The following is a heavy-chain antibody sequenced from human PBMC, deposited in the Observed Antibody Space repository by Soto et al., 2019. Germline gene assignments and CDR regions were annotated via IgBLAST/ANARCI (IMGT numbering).Heavy chain of an antibody. D-gene: IGHD3-22*01. CDR1: GFTFSTHE. CDR3: ARGLTYYYDSRGYSDAFDI. Sequence: GSALRLSCAASGFTFSTHEMNWVRQAPGKGLEWVSYISSSGFTTYYADSVKGRFTVSRDNAKNSLYLQMNSLRAEDSAVYYCARGLTYYYDSRGYSDAFDIWGQGTMVTVSS. V-gene: IGHV3-48*03. CDR2: ISSSGFTT. J-gene: IGHJ3*02.